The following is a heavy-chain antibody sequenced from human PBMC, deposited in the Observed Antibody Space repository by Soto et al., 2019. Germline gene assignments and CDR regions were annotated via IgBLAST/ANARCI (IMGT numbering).Heavy chain of an antibody. Sequence: QVQLVQSGAEVKKPGASVKVSCKASGYTFNKFGISWVRRAPGRGLEWMGWISANNGNTNYAQTLHGRVPMTTETPTSTAYMELRSLRSEDTALYYCARGGGVVAAHFDYWGQGTLVTVSS. V-gene: IGHV1-18*01. J-gene: IGHJ4*02. CDR1: GYTFNKFG. D-gene: IGHD2-15*01. CDR2: ISANNGNT. CDR3: ARGGGVVAAHFDY.